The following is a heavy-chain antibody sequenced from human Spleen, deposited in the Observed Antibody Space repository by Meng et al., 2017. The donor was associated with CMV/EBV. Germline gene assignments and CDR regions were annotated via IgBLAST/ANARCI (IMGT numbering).Heavy chain of an antibody. D-gene: IGHD3-3*01. J-gene: IGHJ4*02. CDR1: GFTFSDYY. CDR2: ISSSSTI. CDR3: ASLLWYYDFWSGYYSWDCY. V-gene: IGHV3-69-1*02. Sequence: GESLKISCAASGFTFSDYYMNWVRQAPGKGLEWVSSISSSSTIYYADSVKGRFTISRDNAKNSLYLQMNSLRAEDTAIYYCASLLWYYDFWSGYYSWDCYWGQGTLVTVSS.